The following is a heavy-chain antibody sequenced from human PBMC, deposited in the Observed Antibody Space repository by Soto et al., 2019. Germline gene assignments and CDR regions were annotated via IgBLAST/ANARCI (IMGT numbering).Heavy chain of an antibody. J-gene: IGHJ4*02. CDR3: ARVGIGDTYYYDSSGPNFDY. D-gene: IGHD3-22*01. V-gene: IGHV1-69*06. CDR1: GGTFSSYA. CDR2: IIPIFGTA. Sequence: ASVKVSCKASGGTFSSYAISWVRQAPGQGLEWMGGIIPIFGTANYAQKFQGRVTITADKSTSTAYMELSSLRSEDTAVYYCARVGIGDTYYYDSSGPNFDYWGQGTLVTVSS.